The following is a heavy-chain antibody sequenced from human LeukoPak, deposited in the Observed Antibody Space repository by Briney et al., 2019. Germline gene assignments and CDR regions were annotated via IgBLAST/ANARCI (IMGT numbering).Heavy chain of an antibody. CDR2: ISSSGGGT. CDR1: GYTFSSYA. J-gene: IGHJ3*02. D-gene: IGHD1-26*01. CDR3: ARGGDIVGATRSAFDI. V-gene: IGHV3-23*01. Sequence: GGSLRLSCADSGYTFSSYAMTWVRQAPGKGLEWVSSISSSGGGTYYADSVTGRFTISRDNSKNTLYLQMNSLRAEDTAVYYCARGGDIVGATRSAFDIWGQGTLVTVSS.